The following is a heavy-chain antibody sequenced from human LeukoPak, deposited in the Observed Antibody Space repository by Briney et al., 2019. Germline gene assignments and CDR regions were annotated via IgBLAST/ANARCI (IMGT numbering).Heavy chain of an antibody. V-gene: IGHV4-30-2*01. J-gene: IGHJ2*01. CDR3: ARVGWYFDL. CDR1: GGSISSGGYS. CDR2: IYHSGST. Sequence: PSETLSLTCAVSGGSISSGGYSWSWIQQPPGKGLEWIGYIYHSGSTYYNPSLKSRVTISVDRSKNQFSLKLSSVTAADTAVYYCARVGWYFDLWGRGTLVTVSS.